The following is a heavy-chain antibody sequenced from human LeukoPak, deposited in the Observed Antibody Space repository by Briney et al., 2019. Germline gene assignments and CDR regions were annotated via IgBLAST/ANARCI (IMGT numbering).Heavy chain of an antibody. CDR1: EFTVSSNY. D-gene: IGHD5-24*01. Sequence: GGSLRLSCAASEFTVSSNYMSWVRQAPGKGLEWVSVIYSGGSTFYADSVKGRFTISRDNAKNSLYLQMNSLRAEDTAVYYCAREDSRDGYGFDYWGQGTLVTVSS. CDR3: AREDSRDGYGFDY. J-gene: IGHJ4*02. V-gene: IGHV3-53*01. CDR2: IYSGGST.